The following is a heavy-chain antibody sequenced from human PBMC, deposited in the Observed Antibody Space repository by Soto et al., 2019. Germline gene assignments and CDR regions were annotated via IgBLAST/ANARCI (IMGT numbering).Heavy chain of an antibody. V-gene: IGHV1-18*01. Sequence: QVHLVQSGAEVKKPGASVKVSCKGSGYGFTTYGITWVRQAPGQGLEWMAWISAHNGNTNYAQKLQGRVTVTRDTSTITAYMELRSLRSDDTAVYYGARGRYGDYWGQGALVTGSS. J-gene: IGHJ4*02. CDR2: ISAHNGNT. CDR3: ARGRYGDY. CDR1: GYGFTTYG. D-gene: IGHD1-1*01.